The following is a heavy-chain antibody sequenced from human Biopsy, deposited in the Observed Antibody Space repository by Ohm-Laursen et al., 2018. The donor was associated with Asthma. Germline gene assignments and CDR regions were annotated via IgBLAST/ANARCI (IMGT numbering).Heavy chain of an antibody. D-gene: IGHD3-10*01. J-gene: IGHJ6*02. V-gene: IGHV1-18*01. CDR2: ISVYNGNT. Sequence: PVKVSCKTSGYTFNSAGITWVRQAPGQGLEWMGWISVYNGNTKVAQKLQGRVTMITDTSTSTAYMELRSLRSDDTAVYFCARAVDYSHYYGIDVWGQGTTVTVS. CDR3: ARAVDYSHYYGIDV. CDR1: GYTFNSAG.